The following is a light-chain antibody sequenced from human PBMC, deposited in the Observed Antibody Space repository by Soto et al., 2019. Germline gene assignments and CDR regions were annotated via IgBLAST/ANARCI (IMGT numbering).Light chain of an antibody. J-gene: IGKJ1*01. Sequence: DIVMTQSPLSLPVTPGEPASISCRSSQSLLHSNGYNYLDWYLQKPGQSPQLLIYLGSDRASGVPDRFSGSGSGTDFTLKFSRVEAEDVGVYYCMQALQTPWTFGEGTKVEIK. CDR2: LGS. CDR1: QSLLHSNGYNY. CDR3: MQALQTPWT. V-gene: IGKV2-28*01.